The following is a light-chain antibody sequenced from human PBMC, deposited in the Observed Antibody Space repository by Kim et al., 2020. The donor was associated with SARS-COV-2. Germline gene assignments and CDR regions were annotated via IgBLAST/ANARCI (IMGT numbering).Light chain of an antibody. Sequence: EVVMTQSPATLSVSPGETATLSCRASQSVGSNLAWYRQKPSQPPTLLIYGASTRATGIPDRFSGSGSGTDFTLTISSLQSVDSAVYYCQQYDAWWTFGQGTKVDIK. CDR2: GAS. V-gene: IGKV3D-15*01. CDR3: QQYDAWWT. CDR1: QSVGSN. J-gene: IGKJ1*01.